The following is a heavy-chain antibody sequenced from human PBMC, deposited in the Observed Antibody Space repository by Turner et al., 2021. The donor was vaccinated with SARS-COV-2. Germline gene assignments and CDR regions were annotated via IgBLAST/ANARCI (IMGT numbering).Heavy chain of an antibody. Sequence: EVQLVESGGGLVKPGGSIRLFCAASGFTFSNAWMSWVRQAPGKGLEWVGRIKSKTDGGTTDYAAPVKGRFTISRDDSKNTLYLQMNSLKTEDTAVYYCTTVSGYSYGYLEYFDYWGQGTLVTVSS. J-gene: IGHJ4*02. CDR2: IKSKTDGGTT. CDR1: GFTFSNAW. CDR3: TTVSGYSYGYLEYFDY. V-gene: IGHV3-15*01. D-gene: IGHD5-18*01.